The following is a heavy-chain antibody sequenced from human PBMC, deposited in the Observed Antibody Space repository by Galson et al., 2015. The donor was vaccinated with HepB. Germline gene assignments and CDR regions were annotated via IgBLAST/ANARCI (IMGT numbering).Heavy chain of an antibody. CDR3: ARDPLDTAMVILDY. V-gene: IGHV3-30-3*01. CDR1: GFTFSSYA. D-gene: IGHD5-18*01. CDR2: ISYDGSNK. Sequence: SLRLSCAASGFTFSSYAMHWVRQAPGKGLEWVAVISYDGSNKYYADSVKGRFTISRDNSKNTLYLQMNSLRAEDTAVYYCARDPLDTAMVILDYWGQGTLVTVSS. J-gene: IGHJ4*02.